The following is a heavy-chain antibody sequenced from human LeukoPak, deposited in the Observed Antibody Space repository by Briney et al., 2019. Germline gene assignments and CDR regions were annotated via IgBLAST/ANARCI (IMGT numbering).Heavy chain of an antibody. Sequence: SETLSLTCTVSGGSISSGGYYWSWIRQHPGKGLEWIGYIYYSGSTYYNPSLKSRVTISVDTSKNQFSLKLSSVTAADTAVYHCAREVGAITHLGAFDIWGQGTMVTVSS. D-gene: IGHD1-26*01. CDR2: IYYSGST. J-gene: IGHJ3*02. CDR1: GGSISSGGYY. CDR3: AREVGAITHLGAFDI. V-gene: IGHV4-31*03.